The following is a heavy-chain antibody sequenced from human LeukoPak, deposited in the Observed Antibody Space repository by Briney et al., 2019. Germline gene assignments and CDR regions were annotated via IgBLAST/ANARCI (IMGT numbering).Heavy chain of an antibody. CDR2: IKQDGSEK. CDR3: ARVKYFDFWSGNDAFDI. Sequence: GGSLRLSCAASGFTFSNYWMSWVRQAPGKGLEWVANIKQDGSEKYYVDSVKGRFTISRDSAKNSLYLQMNSLRAEDTAVYYCARVKYFDFWSGNDAFDIWGQGTMVTVSP. CDR1: GFTFSNYW. D-gene: IGHD3-3*01. J-gene: IGHJ3*02. V-gene: IGHV3-7*01.